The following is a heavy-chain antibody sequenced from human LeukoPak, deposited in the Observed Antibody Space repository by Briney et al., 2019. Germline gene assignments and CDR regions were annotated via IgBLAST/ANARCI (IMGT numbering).Heavy chain of an antibody. V-gene: IGHV1-8*02. J-gene: IGHJ3*02. CDR1: GYTFTSYD. CDR2: MNPHSGNT. D-gene: IGHD3-22*01. CDR3: ERAIYYYDSSGYYSHDAFDI. Sequence: ASVKVSCKASGYTFTSYDINWVRQATGQGLEWVGGMNPHSGNTGYAQKVQGRVTMTRNTSISAAYMELSSLRSEDTAVYYCERAIYYYDSSGYYSHDAFDIWGQGTMVTVSS.